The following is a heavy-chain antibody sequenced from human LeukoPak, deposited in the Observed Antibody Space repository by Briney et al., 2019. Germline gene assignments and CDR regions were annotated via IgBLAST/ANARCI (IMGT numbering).Heavy chain of an antibody. CDR2: IRGDGSMT. CDR1: GFTFSNFW. D-gene: IGHD6-25*01. J-gene: IGHJ4*02. Sequence: GGSLRLSCAASGFTFSNFWMHWVRQAPGKGLVWVSRIRGDGSMTNYADSVKGRFTISRDNAKNTLYLQMNSLRLEDTAVYYCARENLAAAADYWGQGTVVTVSS. V-gene: IGHV3-74*01. CDR3: ARENLAAAADY.